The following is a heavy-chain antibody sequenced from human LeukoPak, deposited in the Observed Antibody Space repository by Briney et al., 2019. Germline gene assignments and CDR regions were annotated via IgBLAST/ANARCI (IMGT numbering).Heavy chain of an antibody. Sequence: GGSLRLSCAASGFTFSSYWMHWVRQAPGKGLVWVSGTNTDGSSTMYAGSVKGRFTIARDNAKNTMYLQMHSLRAEDTAVYYCYGANAEQWGQGTLVTVSS. D-gene: IGHD4-23*01. J-gene: IGHJ1*01. CDR1: GFTFSSYW. CDR2: TNTDGSST. V-gene: IGHV3-74*03. CDR3: YGANAEQ.